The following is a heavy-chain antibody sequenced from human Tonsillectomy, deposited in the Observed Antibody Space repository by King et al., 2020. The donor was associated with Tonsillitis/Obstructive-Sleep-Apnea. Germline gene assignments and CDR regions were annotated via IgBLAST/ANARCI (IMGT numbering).Heavy chain of an antibody. CDR3: AKASKGLRYCSSTSCSPDY. V-gene: IGHV3-23*04. D-gene: IGHD2-2*01. CDR2: ISGSGGIT. J-gene: IGHJ4*02. CDR1: GFTFSSYA. Sequence: VQLVQSGGGLGQPGGSLRLSCAASGFTFSSYAMSWVRQAPGKGLEWVSAISGSGGITYYADSVKGRFTISRDNSKNTLYLQMNSLRAEDTAVYYCAKASKGLRYCSSTSCSPDYWGQGTLVTVSS.